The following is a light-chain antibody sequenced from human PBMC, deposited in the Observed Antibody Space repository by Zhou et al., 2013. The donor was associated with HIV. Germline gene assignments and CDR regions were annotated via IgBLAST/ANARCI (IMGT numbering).Light chain of an antibody. CDR3: LQHNSYPPG. CDR2: KAS. CDR1: QSIGSW. J-gene: IGKJ4*01. Sequence: DIQMTQSPSTLSASVGDRVTITCRASQSIGSWLAWYQQQPGKAPNLLIYKASNLESGVPSRFSGSGSGTEFTLTISSLQPEDFATYYCLQHNSYPPGFGGGTKVEIK. V-gene: IGKV1-5*03.